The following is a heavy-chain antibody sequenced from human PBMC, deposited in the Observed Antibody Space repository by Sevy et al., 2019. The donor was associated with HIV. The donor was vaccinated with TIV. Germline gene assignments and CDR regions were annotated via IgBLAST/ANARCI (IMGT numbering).Heavy chain of an antibody. CDR3: AGPRFDP. CDR1: GFTFSTSW. Sequence: GGSLRLSCAASGFTFSTSWMHWVRQAPGKGLEWVANINQDASEIYYVDSVKGRFTISRDKAKNSLYLQMNSLRVEDTAVYSCAGPRFDPWGQGTLVTVSS. CDR2: INQDASEI. V-gene: IGHV3-7*01. J-gene: IGHJ5*02.